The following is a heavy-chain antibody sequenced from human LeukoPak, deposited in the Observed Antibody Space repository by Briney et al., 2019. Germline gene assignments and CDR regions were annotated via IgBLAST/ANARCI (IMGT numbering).Heavy chain of an antibody. Sequence: PSQTLSLTCTVSGGSISSGSYYWSWIRQPAGKGLEWIGRIYTSGSTNYNPSLKSRVTISVDTSKNQFSLKLSSVTAADTAVYYCARRGGVSFDAFDIWGQGTMVTVSS. D-gene: IGHD3-16*02. V-gene: IGHV4-61*02. CDR1: GGSISSGSYY. CDR3: ARRGGVSFDAFDI. J-gene: IGHJ3*02. CDR2: IYTSGST.